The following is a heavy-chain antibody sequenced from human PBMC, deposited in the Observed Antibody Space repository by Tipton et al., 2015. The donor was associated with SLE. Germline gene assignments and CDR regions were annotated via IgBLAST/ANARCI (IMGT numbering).Heavy chain of an antibody. Sequence: TLSLTCTVSGGSISSSSYYWGWIRQPPGKGLEWIGSIYYSGSTYYNPSLKSRVITSVDISKNQFSLKLNSVTAADTAVYYCAREVNIVDDSDAFDIWGQGTMVTVSP. CDR3: AREVNIVDDSDAFDI. J-gene: IGHJ3*02. D-gene: IGHD5/OR15-5a*01. CDR2: IYYSGST. CDR1: GGSISSSSYY. V-gene: IGHV4-39*07.